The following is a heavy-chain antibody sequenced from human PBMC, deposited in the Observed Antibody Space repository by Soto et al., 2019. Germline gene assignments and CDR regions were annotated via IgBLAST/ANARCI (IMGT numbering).Heavy chain of an antibody. CDR1: GFTLSNYW. CDR2: INKDGSQK. D-gene: IGHD7-27*01. Sequence: GGSLRLSCAASGFTLSNYWMTWVRQAPGKGLEWVANINKDGSQKNYVDSVKGRFTIARDNGQNSLSLQINSLRVEDTAVYYCVRELGLAYWGQGALVTVS. J-gene: IGHJ4*02. V-gene: IGHV3-7*03. CDR3: VRELGLAY.